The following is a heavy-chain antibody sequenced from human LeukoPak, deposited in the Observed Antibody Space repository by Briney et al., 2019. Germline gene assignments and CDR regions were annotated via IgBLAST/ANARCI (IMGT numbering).Heavy chain of an antibody. CDR2: INQDGSEK. D-gene: IGHD6-19*01. V-gene: IGHV3-7*01. CDR3: ARDHTVAGIVFDS. Sequence: PGGSLRLSCGASGFTFSSFWMNWVRQAPGKGLEWVANINQDGSEKFYVDSVKGRFTISRDNAKNSVYLQMSTRRAADTAVYYCARDHTVAGIVFDSWGQGARVTASS. CDR1: GFTFSSFW. J-gene: IGHJ4*02.